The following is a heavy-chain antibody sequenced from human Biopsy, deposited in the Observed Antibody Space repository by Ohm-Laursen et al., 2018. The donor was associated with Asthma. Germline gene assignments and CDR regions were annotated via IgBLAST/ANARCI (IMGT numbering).Heavy chain of an antibody. CDR2: PFFRGAT. CDR3: ARMNTMIQAANYYSYAMDV. Sequence: TLSLTCAVSGDSINSGGFSWNWIRQPPGKGLGWVGYPFFRGATLYNPSLKSRVTISVDRSKRQFSLKVNSVTAADTAVYYCARMNTMIQAANYYSYAMDVWGQGTTVTVSS. J-gene: IGHJ6*02. V-gene: IGHV4-30-2*01. D-gene: IGHD3-22*01. CDR1: GDSINSGGFS.